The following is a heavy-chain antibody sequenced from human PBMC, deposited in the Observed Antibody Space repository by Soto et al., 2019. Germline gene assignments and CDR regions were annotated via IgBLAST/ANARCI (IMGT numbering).Heavy chain of an antibody. CDR3: ARGAAAGVDYGMDV. J-gene: IGHJ6*02. V-gene: IGHV4-34*01. Sequence: PSETLSLTCAVYGGSFSDYFWTWIRQPPGKGLEWIGEINHSGSTNFNPSLKSRVTMSVDTSKNKFSLKVSSVTAADTAVYFCARGAAAGVDYGMDVWGQGTTVTVSS. CDR2: INHSGST. CDR1: GGSFSDYF. D-gene: IGHD6-13*01.